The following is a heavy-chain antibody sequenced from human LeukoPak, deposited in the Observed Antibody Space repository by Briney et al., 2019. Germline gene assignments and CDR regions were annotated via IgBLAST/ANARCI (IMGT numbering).Heavy chain of an antibody. V-gene: IGHV3-23*01. CDR2: ISSSGGRT. D-gene: IGHD6-13*01. J-gene: IGHJ3*02. CDR3: AKDELQLVLYDAFDI. CDR1: GFTFSSYG. Sequence: GGSLRLSCAASGFTFSSYGMSWVRQAPGKGLEWVSAISSSGGRTDNADSVKGRFTISRDNSKNTLYLQMNSLRAEDTAVYYCAKDELQLVLYDAFDIWGQGTMVTVSS.